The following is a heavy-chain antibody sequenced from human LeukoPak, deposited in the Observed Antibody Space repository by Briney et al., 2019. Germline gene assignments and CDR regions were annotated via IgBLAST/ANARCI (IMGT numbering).Heavy chain of an antibody. CDR1: GGSFSGYY. Sequence: SETLSLTCAVYGGSFSGYYWSWIRQPPGKGLEWIGEINHSGSTNYNPSLKSRVTISVDTSKNQFSLKLSSVTAADTAVCYCARGPTVGLLWFGGYVDYWGQGTLVTVSS. CDR2: INHSGST. CDR3: ARGPTVGLLWFGGYVDY. V-gene: IGHV4-34*01. D-gene: IGHD3-10*01. J-gene: IGHJ4*02.